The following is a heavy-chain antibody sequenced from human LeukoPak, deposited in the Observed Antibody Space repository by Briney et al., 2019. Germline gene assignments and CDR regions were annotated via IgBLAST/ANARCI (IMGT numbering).Heavy chain of an antibody. Sequence: SETLSLTCAVYGGSFSGYYLSWIRQPPGKGLEWIGEINHSGSTNYNPSLKSRVTISVDTTKNQISLKLSTLTAADTAVYYCASGKHDFLSGYATNWFDPWGQGTLVTVSS. V-gene: IGHV4-34*01. J-gene: IGHJ5*02. CDR1: GGSFSGYY. CDR3: ASGKHDFLSGYATNWFDP. CDR2: INHSGST. D-gene: IGHD3-3*01.